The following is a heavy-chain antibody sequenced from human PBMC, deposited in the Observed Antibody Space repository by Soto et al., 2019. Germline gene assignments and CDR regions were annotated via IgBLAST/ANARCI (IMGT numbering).Heavy chain of an antibody. CDR3: ARLVGNSWLDH. CDR2: TYYRSIWQT. V-gene: IGHV6-1*01. D-gene: IGHD6-6*01. J-gene: IGHJ5*02. CDR1: GDSVSSNDAV. Sequence: QVQLQQSGPGLVKPSQTLSLTCAISGDSVSSNDAVWIWIRQSPSRGLEWLGRTYYRSIWQTEYAVSVKGRXTXNXXASKNQFSLQLNSVTPEDTAMYYCARLVGNSWLDHWGQGTLVTVSA.